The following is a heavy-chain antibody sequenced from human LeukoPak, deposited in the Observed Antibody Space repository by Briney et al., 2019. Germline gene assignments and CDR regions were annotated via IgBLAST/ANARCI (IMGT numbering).Heavy chain of an antibody. D-gene: IGHD4-11*01. V-gene: IGHV1-2*02. CDR3: ARAPIIHDYTRGWFDP. CDR2: INPNSGGT. J-gene: IGHJ5*02. Sequence: GASVKVSFKASGYTFTGYYMHWVRQAPGQGLEWMGWINPNSGGTNYAQKFQGRVTITRDTSASTAYMELSSLRSEDMAVYYCARAPIIHDYTRGWFDPWGQGTLVTVSS. CDR1: GYTFTGYY.